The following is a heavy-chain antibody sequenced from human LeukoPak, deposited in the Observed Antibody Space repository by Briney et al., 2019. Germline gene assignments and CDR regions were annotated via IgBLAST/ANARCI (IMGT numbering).Heavy chain of an antibody. Sequence: GSLRLSCGAFGFPFSSYWMNWVRQASGKGLEWVANINQDGSEKYYVDSVKGRFTISRDNAKNSLYLQMNSLRAEDTAVYYCGRAMDYWGQGTLVTVSS. CDR1: GFPFSSYW. V-gene: IGHV3-7*03. CDR3: GRAMDY. CDR2: INQDGSEK. J-gene: IGHJ4*02.